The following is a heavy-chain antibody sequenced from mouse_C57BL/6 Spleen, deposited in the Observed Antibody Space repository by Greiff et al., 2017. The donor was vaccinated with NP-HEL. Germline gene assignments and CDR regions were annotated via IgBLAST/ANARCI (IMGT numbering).Heavy chain of an antibody. CDR2: IYPRSGNT. V-gene: IGHV1-81*01. CDR1: GYTFTSYG. Sequence: QVQLKQSGAELARPGASVKLSCKASGYTFTSYGISWVKQRTGQGLEWIGEIYPRSGNTYYNEKFKGKATLTAAKSSSPAYMELRSLTSEDSAVYFCARDQTAQATNAMDYWGQGTSVTVSS. J-gene: IGHJ4*01. D-gene: IGHD3-2*02. CDR3: ARDQTAQATNAMDY.